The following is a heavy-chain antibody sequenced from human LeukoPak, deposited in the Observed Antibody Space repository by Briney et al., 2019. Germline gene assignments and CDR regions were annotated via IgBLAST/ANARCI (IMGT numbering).Heavy chain of an antibody. Sequence: GGSLRLSCVASGFPFSSYWMTWVRQAPGKGLEWVANIKQDGSKKSYVDSVKGRFAISRDNAKNSLYLQMNSLRAEDTAVYYCARKGYWGQGTLVTVSS. J-gene: IGHJ4*02. CDR1: GFPFSSYW. CDR2: IKQDGSKK. CDR3: ARKGY. V-gene: IGHV3-7*01.